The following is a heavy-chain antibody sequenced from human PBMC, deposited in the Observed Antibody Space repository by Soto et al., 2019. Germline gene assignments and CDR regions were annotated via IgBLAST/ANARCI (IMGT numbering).Heavy chain of an antibody. CDR3: ARRHSSSSAFDP. V-gene: IGHV5-10-1*01. Sequence: PGESLKISCKGSGYSFTSYLIGWVRQMPGKGLEWMGRIDPSDSYTNYSPSFQGHVTISADKSISTAYLQWSSLKASDTAMYYCARRHSSSSAFDPWGQGTLVTVSS. CDR1: GYSFTSYL. D-gene: IGHD6-13*01. J-gene: IGHJ5*02. CDR2: IDPSDSYT.